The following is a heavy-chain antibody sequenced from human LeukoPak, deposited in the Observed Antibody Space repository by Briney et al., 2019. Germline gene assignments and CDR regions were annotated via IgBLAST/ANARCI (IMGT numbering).Heavy chain of an antibody. D-gene: IGHD3-22*01. CDR1: GGSISDYY. J-gene: IGHJ1*01. CDR3: ASQYYYDSSGYYDSLYFQH. Sequence: LETLSLTCTVSGGSISDYYWSWIRQPAGKGLEWIGRIQTSGSTHYSPSLKSRVTMSLDTSKNQLSLKLTSVTAADTAVYYCASQYYYDSSGYYDSLYFQHWGQGTLVTVSS. V-gene: IGHV4-4*07. CDR2: IQTSGST.